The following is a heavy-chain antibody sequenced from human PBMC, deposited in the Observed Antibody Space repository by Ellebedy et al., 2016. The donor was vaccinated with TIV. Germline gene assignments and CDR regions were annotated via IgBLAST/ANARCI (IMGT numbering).Heavy chain of an antibody. V-gene: IGHV3-7*01. Sequence: GESLKISXAASGFRFSSYWMSWVRQAPGKGLEWVANIKQDGSEKYYVDSVKGRFTISRDNAKNSLYLQMNSLRAEDTAVYYCARDGYSGSYYEGFDYWGQGTLVTVSS. J-gene: IGHJ4*02. CDR2: IKQDGSEK. D-gene: IGHD1-26*01. CDR3: ARDGYSGSYYEGFDY. CDR1: GFRFSSYW.